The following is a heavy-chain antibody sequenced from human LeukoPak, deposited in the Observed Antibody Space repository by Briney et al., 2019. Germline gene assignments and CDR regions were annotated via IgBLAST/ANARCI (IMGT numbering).Heavy chain of an antibody. Sequence: QTLSLTCALSGDRVSSNSAAWNWIRQSPSRGLEWLGRTYYRSKWYNDYAVSVKTRITINPDTSKNQFSLQLNSVTPEDTAVYYCARAEDRTTVVSNLFDPWGQGTLVTVSS. CDR1: GDRVSSNSAA. J-gene: IGHJ5*02. CDR2: TYYRSKWYN. V-gene: IGHV6-1*01. D-gene: IGHD4-23*01. CDR3: ARAEDRTTVVSNLFDP.